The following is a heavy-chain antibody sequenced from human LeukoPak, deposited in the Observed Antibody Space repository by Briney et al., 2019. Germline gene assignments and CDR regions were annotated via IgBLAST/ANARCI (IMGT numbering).Heavy chain of an antibody. CDR2: MNPNSGST. Sequence: VASVKVSCKASGYTFTSYDINWVRQATGQGLEWMGWMNPNSGSTGYAQKFQGRVTMTRNTSISTAYMELSSLRSEDTAVYYCARGASYSSSWYHAFDIWGQGTMVTVSS. D-gene: IGHD6-13*01. CDR1: GYTFTSYD. CDR3: ARGASYSSSWYHAFDI. J-gene: IGHJ3*02. V-gene: IGHV1-8*01.